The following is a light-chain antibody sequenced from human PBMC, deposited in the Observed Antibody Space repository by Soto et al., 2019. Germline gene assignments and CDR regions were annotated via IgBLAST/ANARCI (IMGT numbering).Light chain of an antibody. Sequence: EIVLTQSPGTLSLSPWERATLSCRASQSVSSSYLAWYQQKPGQAPRLLIYGASSRATGIPDRFSGSGSGTEFTLTISSLQSEDFAVYYCQQYNKWPITFGQGTRLEIK. CDR2: GAS. CDR1: QSVSSSY. CDR3: QQYNKWPIT. J-gene: IGKJ5*01. V-gene: IGKV3-20*01.